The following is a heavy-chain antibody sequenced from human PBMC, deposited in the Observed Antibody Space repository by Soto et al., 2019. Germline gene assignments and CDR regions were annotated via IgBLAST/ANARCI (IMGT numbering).Heavy chain of an antibody. Sequence: ASVKVSCKASGYTFTGYYMHWVRQAPGQGLEWMGWINPNSGGTNYAQKFQGWVTMTRDTSISTAYMELSRLRSDDTAVYYCARGGTYCSGGSCYSYYYYMDVWGKGTTVTVSS. J-gene: IGHJ6*03. CDR3: ARGGTYCSGGSCYSYYYYMDV. D-gene: IGHD2-15*01. CDR1: GYTFTGYY. V-gene: IGHV1-2*04. CDR2: INPNSGGT.